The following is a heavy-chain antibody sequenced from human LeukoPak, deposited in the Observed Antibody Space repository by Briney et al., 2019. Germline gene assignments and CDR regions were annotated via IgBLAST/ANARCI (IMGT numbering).Heavy chain of an antibody. CDR2: ITTSGDR. V-gene: IGHV3-13*01. D-gene: IGHD6-13*01. CDR1: GFTFSSYD. J-gene: IGHJ2*01. Sequence: GGSLRLSCAASGFTFSSYDMHWVRQATGKGLEWVSTITTSGDRYYPGSVKGRFTISRENAKNSLYLQMNSLRAGDTAVYYCARAAYSSTWYSRYFDLWGRGTLVTVSS. CDR3: ARAAYSSTWYSRYFDL.